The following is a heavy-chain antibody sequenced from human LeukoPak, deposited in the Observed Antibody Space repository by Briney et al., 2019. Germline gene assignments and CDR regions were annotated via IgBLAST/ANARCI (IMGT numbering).Heavy chain of an antibody. CDR3: ARPPTTTVTNFDY. CDR2: IAYDGKTT. CDR1: GFTFTTYG. J-gene: IGHJ4*02. Sequence: GGSLRLSCAASGFTFTTYGTHWVRQAPGKGLEWVAVIAYDGKTTYYADSVKGRFTISRDDSKNTLYLQMNSLRAEDTAVYYCARPPTTTVTNFDYWGQGTLVTVSS. D-gene: IGHD4-17*01. V-gene: IGHV3-30*03.